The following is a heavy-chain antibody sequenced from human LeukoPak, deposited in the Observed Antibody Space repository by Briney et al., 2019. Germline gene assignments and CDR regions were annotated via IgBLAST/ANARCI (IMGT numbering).Heavy chain of an antibody. D-gene: IGHD3-22*01. J-gene: IGHJ6*03. V-gene: IGHV4-59*01. Sequence: SETLSLTCTVSGGSISSYYWSWIRQPPGKGLEWIGYIYYSGSTNYNPSLKSRVTISVDTSKNQFSLKLSSVTAADTAVYYCARVGGYYDSSGYYYYDYYYYYMDVWGKGTTVTVS. CDR3: ARVGGYYDSSGYYYYDYYYYYMDV. CDR1: GGSISSYY. CDR2: IYYSGST.